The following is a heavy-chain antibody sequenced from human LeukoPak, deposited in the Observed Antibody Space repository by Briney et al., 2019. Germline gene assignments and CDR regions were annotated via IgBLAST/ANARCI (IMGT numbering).Heavy chain of an antibody. J-gene: IGHJ3*02. CDR1: GFTFSSYS. Sequence: GESLRLSCAASGFTFSSYSMNWVRQAPGKGLEWVSSISSSSSYIYYADSVKGRFTISRDNAKNSLYLQMNSLRAEDTAVYYCARARFGELYDAFDIWGQGTMVTVSS. CDR2: ISSSSSYI. V-gene: IGHV3-21*01. CDR3: ARARFGELYDAFDI. D-gene: IGHD3-10*01.